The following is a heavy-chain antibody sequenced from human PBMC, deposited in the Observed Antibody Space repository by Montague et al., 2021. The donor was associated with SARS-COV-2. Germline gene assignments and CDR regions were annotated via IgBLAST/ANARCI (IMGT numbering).Heavy chain of an antibody. CDR3: ARRGGGEVFARFMYWYFDV. J-gene: IGHJ2*01. Sequence: SKTLSLTCSVSGGSISGYFWSWIRQPAGKGLEWIGRIYPSGGIFDSGRTNYHPSLKSRVTVSIDTSRNQFSLSLNSVTAADTAVYFCARRGGGEVFARFMYWYFDVWSRGSLVTVSS. CDR2: IYPSGGIFDSGRT. D-gene: IGHD2-21*01. V-gene: IGHV4-4*07. CDR1: GGSISGYF.